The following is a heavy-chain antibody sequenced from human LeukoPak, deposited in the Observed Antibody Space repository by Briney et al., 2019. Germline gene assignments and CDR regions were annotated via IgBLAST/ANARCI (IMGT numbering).Heavy chain of an antibody. J-gene: IGHJ5*02. CDR1: GFTFTSYA. V-gene: IGHV3-23*01. D-gene: IGHD3-3*01. Sequence: GGSLRLSCAASGFTFTSYAMNWVRQAPGKGLEWVSHISDGTAGTYYADSVKGRFTISRDNSKNTLYLQMNSLRAEDTAVYYCARASGLRSFTLISWGLGTLVTVSS. CDR2: ISDGTAGT. CDR3: ARASGLRSFTLIS.